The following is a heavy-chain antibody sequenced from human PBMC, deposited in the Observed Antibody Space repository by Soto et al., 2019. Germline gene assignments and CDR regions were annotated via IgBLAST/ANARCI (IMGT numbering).Heavy chain of an antibody. V-gene: IGHV3-7*01. CDR3: ARGGRSGDY. Sequence: EVQLVESGGGLXQXGGSLXXXXXXXXXXXXXXWMXXXRQAPGKGLEWVANIKQDGSEKYYVDSVKGRFTISRDNAKNSLYLQMNSLRAEDTAVYYCARGGRSGDYWGQGTLVTVSS. CDR2: IKQDGSEK. J-gene: IGHJ4*02. D-gene: IGHD2-15*01. CDR1: XXXXXXXW.